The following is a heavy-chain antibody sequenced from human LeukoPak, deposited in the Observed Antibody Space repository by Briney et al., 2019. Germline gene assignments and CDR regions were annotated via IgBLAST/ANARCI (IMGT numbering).Heavy chain of an antibody. Sequence: SETLFLTCSVSGDAISGHYWSWIRQSPGQGLEWIGYVYYSGSTNYNPSLKSRAAISIDTSKNQFSLNLTSVTAADTAVYHCASGWLRYYYFDTWGQGTLVTVSS. CDR2: VYYSGST. J-gene: IGHJ4*02. CDR1: GDAISGHY. V-gene: IGHV4-59*11. D-gene: IGHD2-21*01. CDR3: ASGWLRYYYFDT.